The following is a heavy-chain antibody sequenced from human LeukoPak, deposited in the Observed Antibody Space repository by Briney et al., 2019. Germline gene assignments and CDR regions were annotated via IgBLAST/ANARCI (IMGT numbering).Heavy chain of an antibody. Sequence: SVKVSCKASGGTFSSSAISWVRQAPGQGLEWMGGIIPIIGTPSYAQKFQGRVTITTDESPSTAYMELSSLRSEDTAVYYCARPSNNYDTIGTLFAFDMWGQGTMVTVSS. J-gene: IGHJ3*02. CDR1: GGTFSSSA. D-gene: IGHD3-22*01. CDR3: ARPSNNYDTIGTLFAFDM. CDR2: IIPIIGTP. V-gene: IGHV1-69*05.